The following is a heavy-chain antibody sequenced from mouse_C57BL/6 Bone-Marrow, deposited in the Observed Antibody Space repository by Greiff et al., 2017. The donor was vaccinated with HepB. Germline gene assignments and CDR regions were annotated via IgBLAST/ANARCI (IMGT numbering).Heavy chain of an antibody. CDR1: GYTFTSYW. V-gene: IGHV1-61*01. Sequence: QVQLKQPGAELVRPGSSVKLSCKASGYTFTSYWMDWVKQRPGQGLEWIGNIYPSDSETHYNQKFKDKATLTVDKSSSTAYMQFSSLTSEDSAVYYCASNYYFDYWGQGTTLTVSS. D-gene: IGHD1-3*01. J-gene: IGHJ2*01. CDR2: IYPSDSET. CDR3: ASNYYFDY.